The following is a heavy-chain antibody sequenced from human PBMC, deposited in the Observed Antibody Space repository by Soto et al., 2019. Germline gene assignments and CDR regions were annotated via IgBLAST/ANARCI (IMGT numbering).Heavy chain of an antibody. J-gene: IGHJ4*02. Sequence: GESLKISCKGSGYSFSEYWIGWVRQMPGKGLEWMGIIWPGNSDTRYSPTFQGHVTISADKSINTAYLQWRSLEASDTAMYYCARHLYHDSSGIYSPFDFWGQGILVTVSS. CDR3: ARHLYHDSSGIYSPFDF. CDR1: GYSFSEYW. D-gene: IGHD3-22*01. V-gene: IGHV5-51*01. CDR2: IWPGNSDT.